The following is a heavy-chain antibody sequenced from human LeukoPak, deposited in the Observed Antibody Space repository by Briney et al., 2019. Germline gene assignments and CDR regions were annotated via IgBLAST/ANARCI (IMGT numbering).Heavy chain of an antibody. CDR3: ARASRRTSRWLQLIRFSYFDN. D-gene: IGHD5-24*01. V-gene: IGHV1-8*01. CDR1: GYTFTSYD. CDR2: MNPNSGNT. Sequence: GASVKVSCKASGYTFTSYDINWVRQATGQGLEWMGWMNPNSGNTGYAQKFQGRVTVTRNTSISTAYMELSSLRSEDTAVYYCARASRRTSRWLQLIRFSYFDNWGLGTLVTVSS. J-gene: IGHJ4*02.